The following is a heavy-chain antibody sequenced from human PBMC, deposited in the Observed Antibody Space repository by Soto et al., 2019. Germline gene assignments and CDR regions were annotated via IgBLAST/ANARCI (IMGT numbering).Heavy chain of an antibody. CDR3: ARAAKRYFDY. V-gene: IGHV1-69*06. CDR2: IIPVLGPA. CDR1: GGTFNTFA. Sequence: QVQLVQSGAEVKKPGSSMKVSCKASGGTFNTFAISWVRQAPGQGLEWMGGIIPVLGPAFYAPKFQGRVTITAEKSTTTAYLELSNLTSEDTAVYYCARAAKRYFDYWGQGTRVTVS. J-gene: IGHJ4*02.